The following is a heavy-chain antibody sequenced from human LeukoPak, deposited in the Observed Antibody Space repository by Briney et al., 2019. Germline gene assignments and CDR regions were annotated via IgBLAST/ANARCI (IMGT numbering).Heavy chain of an antibody. CDR2: VYSIGRT. Sequence: SETLSLTCTVSGGSISTYYWNWIRQAPGKGLEWIGYVYSIGRTNSNPTLRSRVTISVDTSMNQFSLRLTSVTAADTAVYYCAREHSVGGGLDAFDMWGQGTMVTVSS. J-gene: IGHJ3*02. D-gene: IGHD3-16*01. CDR3: AREHSVGGGLDAFDM. V-gene: IGHV4-59*01. CDR1: GGSISTYY.